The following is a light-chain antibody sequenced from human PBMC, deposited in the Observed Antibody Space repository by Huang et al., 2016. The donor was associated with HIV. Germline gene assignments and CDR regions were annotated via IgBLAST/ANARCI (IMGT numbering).Light chain of an antibody. V-gene: IGKV3-11*01. CDR1: QSVSSY. J-gene: IGKJ2*01. CDR3: QQRINWPL. Sequence: EVVLTQSPATLSLSPGERATLSCRASQSVSSYLAWYQQKPGQAPRLLIYDTSKRATVIPARFSGSGSGTDFTLTISSLEPEDFAVYYCQQRINWPLFGQGTKLEIK. CDR2: DTS.